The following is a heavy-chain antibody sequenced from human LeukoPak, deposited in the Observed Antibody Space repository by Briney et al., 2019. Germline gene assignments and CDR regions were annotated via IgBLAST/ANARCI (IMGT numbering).Heavy chain of an antibody. Sequence: SETLSLTCAVYGGSFSGYYWSWIRQPPGKGLEWIGEINHSGSTNYNPSLKSRVTISVDTSKNQFSLKLSSVTAADTAVYYCARGHVRIDFWSGYYTRPSYYFDCWGQGTLVTVSS. V-gene: IGHV4-34*01. CDR3: ARGHVRIDFWSGYYTRPSYYFDC. CDR2: INHSGST. CDR1: GGSFSGYY. J-gene: IGHJ4*02. D-gene: IGHD3-3*01.